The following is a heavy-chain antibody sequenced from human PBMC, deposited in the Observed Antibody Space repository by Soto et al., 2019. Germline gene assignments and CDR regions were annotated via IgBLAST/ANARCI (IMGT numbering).Heavy chain of an antibody. D-gene: IGHD2-15*01. V-gene: IGHV3-21*01. Sequence: GSLSLSCASSGFNLNSYTINFVRHSPGKRLEWLSSISSSGYIFSTDSVRGRLTISRDNAKNSVYLQINSLRAEDTAVYFCARDCSGGSCYPGMDVWGQGTTVTVS. J-gene: IGHJ6*02. CDR2: ISSSGYI. CDR3: ARDCSGGSCYPGMDV. CDR1: GFNLNSYT.